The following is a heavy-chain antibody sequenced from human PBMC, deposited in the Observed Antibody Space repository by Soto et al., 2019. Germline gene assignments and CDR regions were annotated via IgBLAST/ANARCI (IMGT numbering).Heavy chain of an antibody. CDR1: GYSISSGYY. V-gene: IGHV4-38-2*01. Sequence: SETLSLTCAVSGYSISSGYYWGWIRQPPGKGLEWIGTIYHTGNTYYNPSLQSRVTISVDTSKNQFSLTLTSVTAADTAVYYCARLLGTSGWTGGNWFDPWGQGTLVTVSS. D-gene: IGHD6-19*01. J-gene: IGHJ5*02. CDR2: IYHTGNT. CDR3: ARLLGTSGWTGGNWFDP.